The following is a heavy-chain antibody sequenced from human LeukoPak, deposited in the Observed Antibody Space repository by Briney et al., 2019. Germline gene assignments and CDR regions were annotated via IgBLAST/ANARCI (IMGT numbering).Heavy chain of an antibody. CDR2: INHSGST. V-gene: IGHV4-34*01. J-gene: IGHJ6*03. CDR1: GGSYSGYY. D-gene: IGHD3-3*01. CDR3: ARAHGFWSGYYMDV. Sequence: PETLSLTCAVYGGSYSGYYWSWIRQPPGKGLEWIGEINHSGSTNYNPSLKSRVTISVDTSKNQFSLKLSSVTAADTAVYYCARAHGFWSGYYMDVWGKGTTVTVSS.